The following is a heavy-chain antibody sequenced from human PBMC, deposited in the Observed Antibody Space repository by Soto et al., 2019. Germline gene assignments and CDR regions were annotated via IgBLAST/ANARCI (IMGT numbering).Heavy chain of an antibody. J-gene: IGHJ6*02. CDR2: IRSNADGGTT. D-gene: IGHD3-16*01. Sequence: LRLSCTASGFSLGDYVMSWVRQAPGKGLEWVGFIRSNADGGTTEYAASVKGRFTISRDDSKSIAYLQMSSLKTEDTALYYCTARGGYYYYGMDVWGQGTTVTVSS. CDR1: GFSLGDYV. V-gene: IGHV3-49*04. CDR3: TARGGYYYYGMDV.